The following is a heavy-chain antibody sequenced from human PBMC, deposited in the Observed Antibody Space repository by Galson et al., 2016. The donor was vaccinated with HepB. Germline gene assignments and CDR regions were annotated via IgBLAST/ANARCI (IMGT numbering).Heavy chain of an antibody. V-gene: IGHV1-69*05. J-gene: IGHJ4*02. CDR1: GGTFSSYA. D-gene: IGHD1-1*01. Sequence: SVKVSCKASGGTFSSYAISWVRQAPGQGLEWMGGVIPLFGTANYVQKFQGRVTMTTDTSTSTAYMELKSLRSDDTALYYCARLDTTLILNDYWGQGTLVTVSS. CDR2: VIPLFGTA. CDR3: ARLDTTLILNDY.